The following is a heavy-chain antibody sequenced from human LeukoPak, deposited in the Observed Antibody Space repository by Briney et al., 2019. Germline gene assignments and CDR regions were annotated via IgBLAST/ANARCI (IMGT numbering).Heavy chain of an antibody. D-gene: IGHD5-18*01. CDR3: ARDLGYSYGYGPWYFDL. Sequence: ASETLSLTCAVYGGSFSGYYWSWIRQPPGKGLEWIGEINHSGSTNHNPSLKSRVTISVDTSKNQFSLKLSSVTAADTAVYYCARDLGYSYGYGPWYFDLWGRGTLVTVSS. CDR2: INHSGST. J-gene: IGHJ2*01. V-gene: IGHV4-34*01. CDR1: GGSFSGYY.